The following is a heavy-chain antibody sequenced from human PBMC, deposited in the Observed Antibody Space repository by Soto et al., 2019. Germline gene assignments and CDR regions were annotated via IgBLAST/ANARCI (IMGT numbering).Heavy chain of an antibody. J-gene: IGHJ6*02. CDR3: ARGAAAGADYGMDV. Sequence: PSETLSLTCTVSCGSISSYYWSWIRQPAGKGLEWIGRIYTSGGTNYNPSLKSRVTMSIDTSKKQFSLKLSSVTAADTAVYYCARGAAAGADYGMDVWGQGTTVTVSS. V-gene: IGHV4-4*07. D-gene: IGHD6-13*01. CDR1: CGSISSYY. CDR2: IYTSGGT.